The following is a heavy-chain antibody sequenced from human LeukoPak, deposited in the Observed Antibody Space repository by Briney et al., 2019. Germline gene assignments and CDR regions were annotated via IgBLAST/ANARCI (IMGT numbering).Heavy chain of an antibody. J-gene: IGHJ6*03. D-gene: IGHD3-22*01. CDR2: ISGSGGST. Sequence: PGGTLRLSYAASGFTFSSYGMSWVRQAPGRGLEWVSAISGSGGSTYDADCVKGRFTISRDNSKNTLYLQMNSLRAEDTAVYYCAKRGSENFWRYDSSGYYYFGETQPGETGKNYYMDVWGKGTTVTISS. V-gene: IGHV3-23*01. CDR3: AKRGSENFWRYDSSGYYYFGETQPGETGKNYYMDV. CDR1: GFTFSSYG.